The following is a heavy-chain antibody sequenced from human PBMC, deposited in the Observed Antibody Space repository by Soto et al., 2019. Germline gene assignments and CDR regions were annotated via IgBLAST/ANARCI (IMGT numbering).Heavy chain of an antibody. J-gene: IGHJ3*02. CDR3: AKDIFNRKKSAFDI. CDR1: GFTFDDYA. V-gene: IGHV3-9*01. Sequence: GGSLRLSCAASGFTFDDYAMHWVRQAPGKGLEWVSGISWNSGSIGYADSVKGRFTISRDNAKNSLYLQMNSLRAEDTALYYCAKDIFNRKKSAFDIWGQGTMVTVSS. CDR2: ISWNSGSI.